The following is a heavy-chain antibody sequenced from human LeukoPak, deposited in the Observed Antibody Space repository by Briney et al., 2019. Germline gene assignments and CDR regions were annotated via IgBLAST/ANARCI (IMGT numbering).Heavy chain of an antibody. Sequence: SETLSLTCTVSRGSITDNYWSWIRQPPGKGPEWIGYVYYSGGGTNYNPSLKSRVTMSVDTSKNHFSLKLGSVTAADTAFYYCARDRDSSGWFDYWGQGALVTVSS. CDR1: RGSITDNY. V-gene: IGHV4-59*01. CDR2: VYYSGGGT. D-gene: IGHD6-19*01. CDR3: ARDRDSSGWFDY. J-gene: IGHJ4*02.